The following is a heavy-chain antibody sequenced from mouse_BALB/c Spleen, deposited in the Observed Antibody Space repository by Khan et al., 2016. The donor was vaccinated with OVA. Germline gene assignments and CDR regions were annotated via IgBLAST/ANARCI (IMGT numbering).Heavy chain of an antibody. J-gene: IGHJ4*01. Sequence: QIQLVQSGPELKKPGETVKISCKASGYTFTNYGMNWVKQAPGKGLKWMGWINTYTGEPTYTDDFKGRFAFSLETSASTAYLQINNLKNEDTATYFFARPPHFSYVMVYWGQGTSVTVSS. CDR3: ARPPHFSYVMVY. V-gene: IGHV9-3-1*01. CDR2: INTYTGEP. CDR1: GYTFTNYG.